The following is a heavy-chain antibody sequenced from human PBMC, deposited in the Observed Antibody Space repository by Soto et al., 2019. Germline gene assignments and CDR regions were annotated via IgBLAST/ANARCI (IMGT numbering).Heavy chain of an antibody. CDR2: IVVGSGNT. CDR3: ARKAYCGGDCYLAGDAFDI. D-gene: IGHD2-21*02. CDR1: GFTFTSSA. J-gene: IGHJ3*02. Sequence: SVKVSCKASGFTFTSSAVQWVRQARGQRLEWIGWIVVGSGNTNYAQKFQERVTITRDMSTSTAYMELSSLRSEDTAVYYCARKAYCGGDCYLAGDAFDIWGQGTMVTVSS. V-gene: IGHV1-58*01.